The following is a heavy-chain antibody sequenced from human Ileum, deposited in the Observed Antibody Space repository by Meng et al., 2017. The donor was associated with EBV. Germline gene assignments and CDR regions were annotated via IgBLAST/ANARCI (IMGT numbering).Heavy chain of an antibody. J-gene: IGHJ4*02. CDR3: AKGGQWDPLDS. CDR1: GFSISGNY. V-gene: IGHV4-59*01. Sequence: HVQLQQAGPGLVKPSRTLSLTCDVSGFSISGNYWSWIRQSPVKGLEWIGFFYEGTTNYNPSLKSRVTIAAGPANNQISLRLSSVTSADTAVYYCAKGGQWDPLDSWGRGILVTVSS. D-gene: IGHD1-26*01. CDR2: FYEGTT.